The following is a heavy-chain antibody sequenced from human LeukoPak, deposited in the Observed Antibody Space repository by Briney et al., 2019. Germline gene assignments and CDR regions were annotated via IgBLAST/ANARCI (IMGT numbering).Heavy chain of an antibody. CDR3: AREVFSLYRGTTPSFDS. V-gene: IGHV1-8*02. Sequence: ASVKVSCKTSGYTFVSYDINWVRQAPGQGLEWMGWMNPYSGNAGYAERFQGRVTLTRSTSINTAYMEMNGLTNEDTAVYYCAREVFSLYRGTTPSFDSWGPGALVTVSS. D-gene: IGHD1-14*01. CDR2: MNPYSGNA. J-gene: IGHJ4*02. CDR1: GYTFVSYD.